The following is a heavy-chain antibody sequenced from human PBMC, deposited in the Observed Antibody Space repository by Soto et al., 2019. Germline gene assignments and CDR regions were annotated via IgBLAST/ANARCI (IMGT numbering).Heavy chain of an antibody. D-gene: IGHD6-13*01. Sequence: QVHLVESGGGVVQPGRSLRLSCAASGFTFSNNGMHWVRQAPGKGLEWMGVISYEGSEKYYAGSVKGRFTISRDNSKNTLYLQMDTLRAEDTAIYYCVKDKGAAAGFDYWGQGILVTLSS. V-gene: IGHV3-30*18. J-gene: IGHJ4*02. CDR1: GFTFSNNG. CDR3: VKDKGAAAGFDY. CDR2: ISYEGSEK.